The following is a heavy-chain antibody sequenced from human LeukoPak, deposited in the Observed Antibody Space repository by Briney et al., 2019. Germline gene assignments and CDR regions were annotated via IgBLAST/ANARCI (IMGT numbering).Heavy chain of an antibody. CDR2: IKQDGSEK. CDR1: GFTFSSYW. CDR3: AKDTAGSYYYGMDV. D-gene: IGHD4-17*01. J-gene: IGHJ6*02. V-gene: IGHV3-7*03. Sequence: GGSLRLSCAVSGFTFSSYWMSWVRQAPGKGLEWVANIKQDGSEKYYVDSVKGRFTISRDNAKNSLYLQMNSLRAEDTAAYYCAKDTAGSYYYGMDVWGQGTTVTVSS.